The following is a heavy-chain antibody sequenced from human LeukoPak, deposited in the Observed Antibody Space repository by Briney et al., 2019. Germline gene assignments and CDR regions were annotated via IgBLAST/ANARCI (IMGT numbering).Heavy chain of an antibody. V-gene: IGHV4-39*07. CDR1: GGSIDTYNYY. J-gene: IGHJ3*02. Sequence: SETLSLTCTISGGSIDTYNYYWGWIRQPPGKGLEWIGSIYFDGSTYYNPSLKSRVTISLHTSNNQFSLKLRSVTTADTAVYYCARLVKWELRIGDNDAFDIWGQGTMVTVSS. CDR2: IYFDGST. CDR3: ARLVKWELRIGDNDAFDI. D-gene: IGHD1-26*01.